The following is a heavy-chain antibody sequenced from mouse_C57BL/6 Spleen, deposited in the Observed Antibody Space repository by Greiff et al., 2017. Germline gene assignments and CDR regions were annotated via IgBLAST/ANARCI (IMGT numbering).Heavy chain of an antibody. D-gene: IGHD1-1*01. V-gene: IGHV3-6*01. CDR1: GYSITSGYY. CDR3: ASRDYGSSYGYFDV. J-gene: IGHJ1*03. CDR2: ISYDGSN. Sequence: EVQLVESGPGLVKPSQSLSLTCSVTGYSITSGYYWNWIRQFPGNKLEWMGYISYDGSNNYNPSLKNRISITRDTSKNQFFLKLNSVTTEDTATYYCASRDYGSSYGYFDVWGTGTTVTVSS.